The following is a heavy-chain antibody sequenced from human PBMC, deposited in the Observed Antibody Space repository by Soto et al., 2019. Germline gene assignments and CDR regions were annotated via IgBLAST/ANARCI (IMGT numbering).Heavy chain of an antibody. CDR1: GFTFSSYW. D-gene: IGHD5-18*01. CDR2: VNTHGSTT. Sequence: EVQLVESGGGLVQPGGSLRLSCAASGFTFSSYWMHWVRQAPGKGLVWLSRVNTHGSTTNYADSVKGRFTISRDNAENTLYLPINSLRAEDTAVYYCARGSYHSFWFDYWGQGTLVTVSS. CDR3: ARGSYHSFWFDY. V-gene: IGHV3-74*01. J-gene: IGHJ4*02.